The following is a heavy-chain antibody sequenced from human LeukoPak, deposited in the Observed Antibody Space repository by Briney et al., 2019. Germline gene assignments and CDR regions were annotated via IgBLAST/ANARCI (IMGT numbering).Heavy chain of an antibody. CDR2: ISYDGSDK. J-gene: IGHJ4*02. D-gene: IGHD6-19*01. Sequence: GGSLRLSCAASGFTFSSYGMHWVRQAPGKGLEWVAVISYDGSDKYYADSVKGRFTISRDNSKNTLYLQMNSLRAEDTAVYFCAKDREPYSSGWSFDYWGQGTLVTVSS. CDR1: GFTFSSYG. CDR3: AKDREPYSSGWSFDY. V-gene: IGHV3-30*18.